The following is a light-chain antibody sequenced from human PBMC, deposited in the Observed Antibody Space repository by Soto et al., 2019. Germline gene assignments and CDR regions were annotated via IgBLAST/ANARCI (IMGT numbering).Light chain of an antibody. V-gene: IGLV2-23*01. J-gene: IGLJ1*01. CDR3: CSYAGSSFYV. Sequence: QSALTQPASVSGSPGQSITISCTGTSSDVGNYNLVAWYQQHPGKAPKLMIYEGTKRPSGVSNRFSGSKSGNTASLTISGLQAEDEADYYGCSYAGSSFYVFGPGTKLTVL. CDR2: EGT. CDR1: SSDVGNYNL.